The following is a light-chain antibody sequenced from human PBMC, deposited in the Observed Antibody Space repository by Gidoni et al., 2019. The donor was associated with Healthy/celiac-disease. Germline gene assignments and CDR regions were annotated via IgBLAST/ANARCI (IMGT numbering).Light chain of an antibody. V-gene: IGKV2-29*02. CDR2: EVP. CDR3: MQGIHLPIT. J-gene: IGKJ5*01. CDR1: QSLLHSDGKTY. Sequence: DIVMTQTPLSLSVTPGQPASISCKSSQSLLHSDGKTYLYWYLQKPGQSPQLLIYEVPSRFSGVPDRFSGSGSGTDFTLKISRVEAEDVGVYYCMQGIHLPITFXXXTRLEIK.